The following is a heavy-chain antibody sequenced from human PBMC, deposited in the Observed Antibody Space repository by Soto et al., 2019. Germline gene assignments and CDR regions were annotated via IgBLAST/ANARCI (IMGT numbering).Heavy chain of an antibody. J-gene: IGHJ6*02. D-gene: IGHD6-19*01. CDR3: AKDLGYSSGWYYYYYGMDV. V-gene: IGHV3-30*18. Sequence: GGSLRLSCAASGFTFSSYDMHWVRQAPGKGLEWVAVISYDGSNKYYADSVKGRFTISRDNSKNTLYLQMNSLRAEDTAVYYCAKDLGYSSGWYYYYYGMDVWGQGTTVTVSS. CDR1: GFTFSSYD. CDR2: ISYDGSNK.